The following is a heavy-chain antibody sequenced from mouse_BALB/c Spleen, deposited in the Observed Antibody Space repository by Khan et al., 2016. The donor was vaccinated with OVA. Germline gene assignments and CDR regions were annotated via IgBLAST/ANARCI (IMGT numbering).Heavy chain of an antibody. CDR2: ISYRGNT. J-gene: IGHJ2*02. V-gene: IGHV3-2*02. Sequence: EVQLVESGPGLVKPSQSLSLTCTVTGYSITSDYAWNWIRQFPGIKLEWMGFISYRGNTKYNPSLKSRFSITRDTSKNQFFLQLNSVTTEDTATYYCARVYGGDFDYWGQGTSLTVSS. CDR1: GYSITSDYA. CDR3: ARVYGGDFDY. D-gene: IGHD1-1*01.